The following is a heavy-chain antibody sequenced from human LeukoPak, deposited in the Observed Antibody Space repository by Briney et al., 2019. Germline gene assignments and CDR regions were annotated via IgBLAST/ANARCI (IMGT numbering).Heavy chain of an antibody. CDR1: GFSISNSA. V-gene: IGHV3-23*01. D-gene: IGHD5-12*01. J-gene: IGHJ4*02. Sequence: QPGGSLRLSCAASGFSISNSAMSWVRQARGKGLEWVSLIFASSGSTFYADSVKGRFTIARDSSKNTMYLQMNSLRAEDMAVYYCAKGAYDYIEMGYFDYWGQGTLVTVSS. CDR3: AKGAYDYIEMGYFDY. CDR2: IFASSGST.